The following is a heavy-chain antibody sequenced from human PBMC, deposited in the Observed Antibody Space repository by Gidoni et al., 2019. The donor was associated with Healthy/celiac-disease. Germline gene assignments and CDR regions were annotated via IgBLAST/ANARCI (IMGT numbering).Heavy chain of an antibody. J-gene: IGHJ4*02. CDR1: GFTFSSYA. CDR3: VKDLQEWERTYYFDY. Sequence: EVQLVESGGGLVQPGGSLRLSCSASGFTFSSYAMHWVRQAPGKGLEYVSAISSNGGSTYYADAVKGRFTISRDNSKNTLYLQMSSLRAEDTAVYYCVKDLQEWERTYYFDYWGQGTLVTVSS. CDR2: ISSNGGST. V-gene: IGHV3-64D*06. D-gene: IGHD1-26*01.